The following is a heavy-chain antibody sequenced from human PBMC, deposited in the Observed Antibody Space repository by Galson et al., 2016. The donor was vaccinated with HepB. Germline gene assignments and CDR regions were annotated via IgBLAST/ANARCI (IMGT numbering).Heavy chain of an antibody. D-gene: IGHD4-17*01. Sequence: SLRLSWAASRFTFSRNAMHWVRQAPGKGLDWVAAISYDGRDKYYADSVKGRFTISRDNSRNMVYLEMNSLRPEDTAVYYCARDPYGDNDAFDIWGQGTMVSVSS. CDR3: ARDPYGDNDAFDI. CDR2: ISYDGRDK. CDR1: RFTFSRNA. V-gene: IGHV3-30-3*01. J-gene: IGHJ3*02.